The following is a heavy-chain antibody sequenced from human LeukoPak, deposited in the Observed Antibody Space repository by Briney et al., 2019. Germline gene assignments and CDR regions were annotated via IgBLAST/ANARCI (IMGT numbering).Heavy chain of an antibody. V-gene: IGHV1-8*01. CDR3: ARGYAMDV. Sequence: GASVKVSCKASGYTVTNFDINWVRQATGQGLEWMGWMNLGSGNTGYAQKFRGRVTMTRNTSITTAYMEMSGLRSDDTAVYYCARGYAMDVWGQGTTVTVSS. CDR2: MNLGSGNT. CDR1: GYTVTNFD. J-gene: IGHJ6*02.